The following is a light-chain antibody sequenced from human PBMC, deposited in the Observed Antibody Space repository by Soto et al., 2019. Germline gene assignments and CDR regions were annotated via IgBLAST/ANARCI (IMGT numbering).Light chain of an antibody. CDR1: NIGSKS. J-gene: IGLJ2*01. CDR2: YDT. Sequence: SSELTQPPSVSVAPGQTARITCGGNNIGSKSVHGYQQKPGQAPVLVIYYDTDRPSGIPERFSGSNSGNTATLTISRVEAGDEADYYCQVWDSSSDHVVFGGGTKLTVL. CDR3: QVWDSSSDHVV. V-gene: IGLV3-21*04.